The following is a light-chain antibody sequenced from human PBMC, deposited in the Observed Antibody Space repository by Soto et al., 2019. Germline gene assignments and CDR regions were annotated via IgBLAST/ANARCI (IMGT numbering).Light chain of an antibody. CDR3: QQSYSTPFT. V-gene: IGKV1-39*01. Sequence: DIQMTQSPSSLPASVGDRVTITCRAGQSISSNLNWYQQRPGKAPELLIFAASSLQSGVPSRFSGRGSGTDFTLTISSLQPADFATYDCQQSYSTPFTFGPGTRVDIK. CDR2: AAS. CDR1: QSISSN. J-gene: IGKJ3*01.